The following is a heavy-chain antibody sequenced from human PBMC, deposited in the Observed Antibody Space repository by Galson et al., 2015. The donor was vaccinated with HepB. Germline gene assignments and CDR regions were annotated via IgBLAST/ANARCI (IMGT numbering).Heavy chain of an antibody. J-gene: IGHJ3*02. V-gene: IGHV4-31*03. Sequence: TLSLTCSVSGGSISGTSNNYWSWIRQHPGKGLEWIGHIYYSGSTYYNPSLKSRLTISVDTSKNQFSLKLRSVTAADTAVYWCSRVDSRGYRRLDVFDIWGQGTMVTVSS. D-gene: IGHD3-22*01. CDR2: IYYSGST. CDR3: SRVDSRGYRRLDVFDI. CDR1: GGSISGTSNNY.